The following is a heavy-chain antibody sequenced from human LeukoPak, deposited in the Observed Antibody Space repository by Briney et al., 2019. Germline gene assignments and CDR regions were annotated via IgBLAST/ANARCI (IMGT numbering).Heavy chain of an antibody. CDR1: NGSVSIGSYY. CDR2: IYVSGST. D-gene: IGHD3/OR15-3a*01. J-gene: IGHJ4*02. CDR3: ARTNDFWTGYYGK. V-gene: IGHV4-61*02. Sequence: SETLSLTCTVSNGSVSIGSYYWSWIRQPAGKGLEWLGRIYVSGSTDYNPSLKSRVTIFKDMSKNQFSLRLSSVTAADTAVYYCARTNDFWTGYYGKWGQGILVTVSS.